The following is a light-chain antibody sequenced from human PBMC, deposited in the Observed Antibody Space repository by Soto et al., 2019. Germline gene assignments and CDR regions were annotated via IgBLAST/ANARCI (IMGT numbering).Light chain of an antibody. V-gene: IGKV1-5*03. CDR2: KAS. CDR3: QQYQTYSQ. CDR1: QSINTW. J-gene: IGKJ1*01. Sequence: DIQMTQSPSTLSASVGDRVTITCRASQSINTWLAWYQLKPGRAPKLLIYKASTLESGFSSRFSGSGSGTEFTLTISSLQPDDFATYYCQQYQTYSQFGQGTKVDIK.